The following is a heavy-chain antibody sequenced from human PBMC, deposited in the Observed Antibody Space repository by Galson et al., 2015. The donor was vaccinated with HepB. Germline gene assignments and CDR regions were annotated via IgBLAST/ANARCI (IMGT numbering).Heavy chain of an antibody. Sequence: SETLSLTCTVSGGSISSSSHFWGWIRQPPRKELEWIGSIYYSGSTYYNLSLKSRVTISVDTSKNQFSLKLRSVTAADTAVYYCASPRTRGDPGAIYYWGQGILVTVSS. D-gene: IGHD2-2*01. CDR1: GGSISSSSHF. CDR3: ASPRTRGDPGAIYY. V-gene: IGHV4-39*07. CDR2: IYYSGST. J-gene: IGHJ4*02.